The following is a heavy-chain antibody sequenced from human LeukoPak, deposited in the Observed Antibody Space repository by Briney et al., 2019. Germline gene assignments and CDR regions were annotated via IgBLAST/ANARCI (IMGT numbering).Heavy chain of an antibody. CDR2: ISYDGSNK. CDR3: AREGITMVRAIDP. D-gene: IGHD3-10*01. V-gene: IGHV3-30*04. Sequence: GRSLRLSCAASGFTFSSYAMHWVRQAPGKGLEWVAVISYDGSNKYYADSVKGRFTISRDNSKNTLYLQMNSLRAEDTAVYYCAREGITMVRAIDPWGQGTLVTVSS. J-gene: IGHJ5*02. CDR1: GFTFSSYA.